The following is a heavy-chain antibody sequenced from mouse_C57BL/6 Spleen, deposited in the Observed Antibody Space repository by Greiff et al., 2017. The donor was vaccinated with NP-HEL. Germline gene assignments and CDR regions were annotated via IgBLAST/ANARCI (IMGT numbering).Heavy chain of an antibody. CDR1: GFTFTDYY. V-gene: IGHV7-3*01. CDR3: AGYSSLDSTYAMDY. J-gene: IGHJ4*01. D-gene: IGHD2-5*01. CDR2: IRNKANGYTT. Sequence: DVHLVESGGGLVQPGGSLSLSCAASGFTFTDYYMSWVRQPPGKALEWLGFIRNKANGYTTEYSASVKGRFTISRGNSQSILYLQMNALRAEDSATYYCAGYSSLDSTYAMDYWGQGTSVTVSS.